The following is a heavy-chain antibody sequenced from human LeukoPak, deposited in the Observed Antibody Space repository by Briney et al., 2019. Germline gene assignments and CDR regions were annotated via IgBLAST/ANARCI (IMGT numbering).Heavy chain of an antibody. CDR2: IRYDGSNK. D-gene: IGHD3-10*01. CDR3: AKGGYYGSNRPDY. J-gene: IGHJ4*02. Sequence: GGSLRLSCAAAGFTFSSYGMHWVRQAPGKGLEWVAFIRYDGSNKYYADSVKGRFTISRDNSKNPLYLQMNSLRAEDTAVYYCAKGGYYGSNRPDYWGQGTLVTVSS. V-gene: IGHV3-30*02. CDR1: GFTFSSYG.